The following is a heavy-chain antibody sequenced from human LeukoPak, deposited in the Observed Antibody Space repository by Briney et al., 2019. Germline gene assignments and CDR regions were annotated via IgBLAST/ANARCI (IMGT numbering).Heavy chain of an antibody. J-gene: IGHJ4*02. CDR3: ARDSGDFWSGYTPYFDY. Sequence: SETLSLTCTVSGGSISSYYWSWIRQPAGTGLEWIGRIYTSGSTNYNPSLKSRVTMSVDTSKNQFSLKLSSVTAADTAVYYCARDSGDFWSGYTPYFDYWGQGTLVTVSS. V-gene: IGHV4-4*07. D-gene: IGHD3-3*01. CDR1: GGSISSYY. CDR2: IYTSGST.